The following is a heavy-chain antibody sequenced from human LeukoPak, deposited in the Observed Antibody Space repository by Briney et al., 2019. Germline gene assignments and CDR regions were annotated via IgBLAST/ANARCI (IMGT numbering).Heavy chain of an antibody. CDR2: INHSGST. CDR1: GGSFSGYY. CDR3: ASISSPWNSYFDY. Sequence: SETLSLTCAVYGGSFSGYYWSWIRQPPGKGLEWIGEINHSGSTNYNPSLRSRVTISVDTSKNQFSLKLSSVTAADTAVYYCASISSPWNSYFDYWGQGTLVTVSS. J-gene: IGHJ4*02. D-gene: IGHD1-7*01. V-gene: IGHV4-34*01.